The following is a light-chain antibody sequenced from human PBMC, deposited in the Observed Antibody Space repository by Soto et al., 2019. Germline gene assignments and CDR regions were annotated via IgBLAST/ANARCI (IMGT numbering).Light chain of an antibody. CDR3: SSYTSSSTVV. CDR2: EIS. V-gene: IGLV2-14*01. J-gene: IGLJ2*01. Sequence: QSALTQPASVSGSPGQSITVSCTGTSSDVGGYNYVSWYQQHPGKAPKLMLYEISNRPSGVSDRFSGSKSGTTASLTISGLQADDEADYYCSSYTSSSTVVFGGGTKLTVL. CDR1: SSDVGGYNY.